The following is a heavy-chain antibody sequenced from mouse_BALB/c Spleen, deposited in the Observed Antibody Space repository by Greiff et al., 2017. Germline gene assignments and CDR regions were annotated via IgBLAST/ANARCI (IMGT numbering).Heavy chain of an antibody. V-gene: IGHV1-76*01. J-gene: IGHJ2*01. Sequence: VKLVESGAELARPGASVKLSCKASGYTFTDYYINWVKQRTGQGLEWIGGIYPGSGNTYYNEKFKGKATLTADKSSSTAYMQLSSLTSEDSAVYFCARSTYFDYWGQGTTLTVSS. CDR3: ARSTYFDY. D-gene: IGHD2-1*01. CDR1: GYTFTDYY. CDR2: IYPGSGNT.